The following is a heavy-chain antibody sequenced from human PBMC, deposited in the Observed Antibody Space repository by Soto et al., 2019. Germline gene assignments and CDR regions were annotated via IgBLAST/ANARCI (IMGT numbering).Heavy chain of an antibody. J-gene: IGHJ4*02. CDR1: GGSFSTYG. V-gene: IGHV1-69*13. D-gene: IGHD4-17*01. CDR2: IIPKFGTT. CDR3: ARELDPYYGGNSLSLDY. Sequence: QVQLVQSGAEVKKPGSSVKVSCKASGGSFSTYGINWVRLAPGQGLEWMGGIIPKFGTTNYAQKFRGRVTITPDESPNPAYMELNYLRSEDTAVYFCARELDPYYGGNSLSLDYWGQGTLVTVSS.